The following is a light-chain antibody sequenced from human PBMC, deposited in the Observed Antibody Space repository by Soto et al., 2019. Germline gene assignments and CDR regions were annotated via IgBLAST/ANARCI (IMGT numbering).Light chain of an antibody. CDR1: QPIGTS. Sequence: DIQMTQSPSSLSAFVGDSVTVTCRASQPIGTSLHWYQQKAGKAPKLLIYAASNLQSGVPSRFSGSGSGTDFTLTISSLQPEDFATYYCQQSYSAPLTFGGGTKVDIK. CDR3: QQSYSAPLT. V-gene: IGKV1-39*01. CDR2: AAS. J-gene: IGKJ4*01.